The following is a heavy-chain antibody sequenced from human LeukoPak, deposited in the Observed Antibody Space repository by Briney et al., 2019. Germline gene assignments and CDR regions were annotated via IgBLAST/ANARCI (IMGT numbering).Heavy chain of an antibody. CDR1: GYTFTSYG. Sequence: ASVKVSCKASGYTFTSYGISWVRQAPGQGLEWMGWISAYNGNTNYAQKLQGRVTMTTDTSTSTAYMELRSLRSDDTAVYYCARDSMYCSGGSCYSDYWGQGTLVTVSP. D-gene: IGHD2-15*01. J-gene: IGHJ4*02. CDR2: ISAYNGNT. CDR3: ARDSMYCSGGSCYSDY. V-gene: IGHV1-18*01.